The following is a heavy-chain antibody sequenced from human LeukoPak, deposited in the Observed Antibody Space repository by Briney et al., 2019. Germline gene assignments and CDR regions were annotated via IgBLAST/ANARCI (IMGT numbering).Heavy chain of an antibody. CDR2: INHSGST. J-gene: IGHJ6*03. Sequence: PSETLSLTCAVYGGSFSGYYWSWICQPPGKGLEWIGEINHSGSTNYNPSLKSRVTISVDTSNNQFSLKLSSVTAADTAVYYCARGVAARRNYYYYMDVWGKGTTVTVSS. D-gene: IGHD6-6*01. CDR1: GGSFSGYY. CDR3: ARGVAARRNYYYYMDV. V-gene: IGHV4-34*01.